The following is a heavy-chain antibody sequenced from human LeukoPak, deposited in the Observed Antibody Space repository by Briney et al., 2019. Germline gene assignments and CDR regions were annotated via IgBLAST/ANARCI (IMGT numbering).Heavy chain of an antibody. CDR1: GYTLTELS. Sequence: GASVKVSCKVSGYTLTELSMHWVRQATGQGLEWMGWMNPNSGNTGYAQKFQGRVTMTRNTSISTAYMELSSLRSEDTAVYYCARSSTVTTESDYWGQGTLVTVSS. V-gene: IGHV1-8*01. J-gene: IGHJ4*02. D-gene: IGHD4-17*01. CDR2: MNPNSGNT. CDR3: ARSSTVTTESDY.